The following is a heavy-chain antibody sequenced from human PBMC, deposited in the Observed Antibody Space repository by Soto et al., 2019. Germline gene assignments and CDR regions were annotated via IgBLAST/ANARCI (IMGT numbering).Heavy chain of an antibody. CDR2: ITWNSDII. V-gene: IGHV3-9*01. Sequence: EVELVESGGGLVQPGRSLRLSCTTSGFTFDDYAMQWVRQAPGKGLEWVSGITWNSDIIDYADSVKGRFTVSRDNAKNSLYRQMNSLRAEDTALYYCAKELGPAPSFDFWGQGTLVTVSS. CDR3: AKELGPAPSFDF. CDR1: GFTFDDYA. D-gene: IGHD7-27*01. J-gene: IGHJ4*02.